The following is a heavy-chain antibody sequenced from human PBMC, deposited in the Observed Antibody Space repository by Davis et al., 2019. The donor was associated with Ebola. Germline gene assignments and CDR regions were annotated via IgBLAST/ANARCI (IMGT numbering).Heavy chain of an antibody. CDR2: INHSGST. J-gene: IGHJ4*02. Sequence: SETLSLTCAVYGGSFSGYYWSWIRQPPGKGLEWIGEINHSGSTNYNPSLKSRVTISVDTSKNQFSLKLSSVTAADTAVYYCATFYDGNENYFEYWGQGTLVTVSS. V-gene: IGHV4-34*01. CDR1: GGSFSGYY. CDR3: ATFYDGNENYFEY. D-gene: IGHD4-23*01.